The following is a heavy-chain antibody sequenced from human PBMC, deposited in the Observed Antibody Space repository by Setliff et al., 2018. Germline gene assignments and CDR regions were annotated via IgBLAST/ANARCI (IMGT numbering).Heavy chain of an antibody. Sequence: SATLSLTCTVSGGSISSSSYYWGWIRQPPGKGLEWIGSIYYSGSTYYNPSLKSRVTISVDTSKNQFSLKLSSVTAADTAVYYCARLGSARYDSSGYYPDNWFDPWGQGTLVTVSS. CDR2: IYYSGST. CDR1: GGSISSSSYY. D-gene: IGHD3-22*01. J-gene: IGHJ5*02. CDR3: ARLGSARYDSSGYYPDNWFDP. V-gene: IGHV4-39*01.